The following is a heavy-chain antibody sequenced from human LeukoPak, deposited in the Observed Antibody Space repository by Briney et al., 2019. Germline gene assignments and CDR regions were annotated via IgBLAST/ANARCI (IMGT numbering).Heavy chain of an antibody. CDR1: GYTFTSYG. V-gene: IGHV1-2*02. J-gene: IGHJ4*02. D-gene: IGHD3-22*01. CDR3: ARARDSSGYAHPEDY. Sequence: GASVKVSCKASGYTFTSYGISWVRQAPGQGLEWMGWINPNSGGTNYAQKFQGRVTMTRDTSISTAYMELSRLRSDDTAVYYCARARDSSGYAHPEDYWGQGTLVTVSS. CDR2: INPNSGGT.